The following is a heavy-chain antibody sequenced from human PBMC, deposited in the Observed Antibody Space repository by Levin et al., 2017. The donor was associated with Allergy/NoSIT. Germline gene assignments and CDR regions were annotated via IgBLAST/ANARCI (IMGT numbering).Heavy chain of an antibody. CDR3: ARGLRYRGTSDFDY. J-gene: IGHJ4*02. D-gene: IGHD1-26*01. V-gene: IGHV4-39*07. Sequence: SQTLSLTCTVSGGSISSSNYYWGWIRQPPGKGLEWIGSIYYSGSTYYKPSLKSRVTISIDTTKNQFSLKLSSVTAADTAVYYCARGLRYRGTSDFDYWGQGTLVTVSS. CDR1: GGSISSSNYY. CDR2: IYYSGST.